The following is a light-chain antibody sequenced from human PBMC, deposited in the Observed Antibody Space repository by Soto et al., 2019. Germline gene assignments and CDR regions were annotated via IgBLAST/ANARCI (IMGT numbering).Light chain of an antibody. CDR1: QPIRTW. CDR3: LHHNSFPWT. CDR2: DAS. V-gene: IGKV1-5*01. J-gene: IGKJ4*02. Sequence: DIHVTQSPSTLSASVGDRVTITCRASQPIRTWLAWYQEKPGKAPKLLIYDASSLEGGVPSRFSGSGSGTEFTLTIISLQPEDFATCYYLHHNSFPWTFGGGTKVDIK.